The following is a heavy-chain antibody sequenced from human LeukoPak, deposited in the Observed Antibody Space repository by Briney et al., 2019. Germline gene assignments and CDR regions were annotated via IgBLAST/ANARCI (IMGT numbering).Heavy chain of an antibody. Sequence: GGSLRLSCAASGFTFSSYSMNWVRQAPGKGLEWVSYISSSSSTIYYADSVKGRFTISRDNAKNSLYLQMNSLRAEDTAVYYCASMLPYTVTTFPFDYWGQGTLVTVSS. CDR3: ASMLPYTVTTFPFDY. V-gene: IGHV3-48*01. CDR1: GFTFSSYS. CDR2: ISSSSSTI. J-gene: IGHJ4*02. D-gene: IGHD4-17*01.